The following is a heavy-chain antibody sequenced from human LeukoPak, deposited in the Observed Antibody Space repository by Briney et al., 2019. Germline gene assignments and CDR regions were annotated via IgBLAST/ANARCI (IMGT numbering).Heavy chain of an antibody. J-gene: IGHJ5*02. D-gene: IGHD1-26*01. Sequence: GGSLRLSCSASGFTLSLYWMTWVRQAPGKGLEWVASIKEDGSEKSYVDPVKGRFTISRDNAKNSLYLQMNSVGAEDTAVYYCVRGGSYTFDTWGQGILVTVSS. V-gene: IGHV3-7*01. CDR2: IKEDGSEK. CDR1: GFTLSLYW. CDR3: VRGGSYTFDT.